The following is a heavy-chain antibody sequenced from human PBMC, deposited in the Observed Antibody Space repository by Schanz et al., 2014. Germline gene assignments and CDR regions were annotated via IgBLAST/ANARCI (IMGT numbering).Heavy chain of an antibody. CDR1: GFTVSSNY. Sequence: EVQLVESGGGLVQPGGSLRLSCAASGFTVSSNYMSWVRQAPGKGLEWVSITYSGGSTYYADSVKGRFTITRDNTKNTLYVQMNSLRAEDTAVYYCAKAKSSAHGAFDIWGQGTMVTVSS. V-gene: IGHV3-66*01. CDR2: TYSGGST. CDR3: AKAKSSAHGAFDI. J-gene: IGHJ3*02.